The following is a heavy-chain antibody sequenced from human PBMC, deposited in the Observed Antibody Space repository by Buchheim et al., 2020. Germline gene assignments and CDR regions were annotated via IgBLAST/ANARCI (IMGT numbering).Heavy chain of an antibody. CDR3: TRESTIGSFNSLLDY. V-gene: IGHV3-74*01. CDR1: GFTFSSYW. CDR2: INSDGSST. Sequence: VQLVESGGGLVKPGGSLRLSCVVSGFTFSSYWMHWVRQAPGKGLVWVSRINSDGSSTVYADSVKGRFTISRDNAKSTLYLQVNNLRAEDTAVYYCTRESTIGSFNSLLDYWGQGTL. D-gene: IGHD1-26*01. J-gene: IGHJ4*02.